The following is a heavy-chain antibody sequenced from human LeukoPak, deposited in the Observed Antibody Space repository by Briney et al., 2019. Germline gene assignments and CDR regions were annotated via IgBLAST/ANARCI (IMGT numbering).Heavy chain of an antibody. J-gene: IGHJ6*04. D-gene: IGHD1-14*01. V-gene: IGHV3-48*03. CDR3: ASRGRGNQRRYYYYGMDV. CDR2: ISSSGSTI. CDR1: GFTFSSYE. Sequence: PGGSPRLSCAASGFTFSSYEMNWVRQAPGKGLEWVSYISSSGSTIYYADSVKGRFTISRDNAKNSLYLQMNSLRAEDTAVYYCASRGRGNQRRYYYYGMDVWGKGTTVTVSS.